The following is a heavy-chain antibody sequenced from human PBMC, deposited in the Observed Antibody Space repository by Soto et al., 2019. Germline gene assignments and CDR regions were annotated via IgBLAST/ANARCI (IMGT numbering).Heavy chain of an antibody. V-gene: IGHV4-4*07. D-gene: IGHD3-3*01. Sequence: LSLTCTVSGGSMSSYYWTWIRQPAGKGLEWIGRVYSSGGTHYSPSPKSRVTISLDTSKNQFSLRLLSVTDADTAVYFCARGQRFSDWFDPWGQGTLVTVSS. CDR2: VYSSGGT. J-gene: IGHJ5*02. CDR1: GGSMSSYY. CDR3: ARGQRFSDWFDP.